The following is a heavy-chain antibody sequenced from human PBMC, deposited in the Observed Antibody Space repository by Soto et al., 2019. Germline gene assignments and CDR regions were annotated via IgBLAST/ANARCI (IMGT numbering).Heavy chain of an antibody. D-gene: IGHD5-12*01. V-gene: IGHV3-33*01. CDR3: ARDQWLRLSYYFYY. Sequence: QVQLVESGGGVVQPGRSLRLSCAASGFTFSSYGMHWVRQAPGKGLEWVAVIWYDGSNKYYADSVKGRFTISRYNSKNTLYLQMNSLRAEDTAVYYCARDQWLRLSYYFYYWGQGTLVTVSS. CDR2: IWYDGSNK. CDR1: GFTFSSYG. J-gene: IGHJ4*02.